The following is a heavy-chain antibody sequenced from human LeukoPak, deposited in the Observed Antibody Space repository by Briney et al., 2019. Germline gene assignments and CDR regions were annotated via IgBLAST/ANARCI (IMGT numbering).Heavy chain of an antibody. Sequence: PSETLSLTCTVSGDSISGSSYYWGWIRQPPGKGLEWIGNIYYGGSTYYNSSLKSQVSISVDTSNNQFSLKVSSETAADTAVYYCASADGYKIDYWGQGTLVTVSS. CDR3: ASADGYKIDY. CDR1: GDSISGSSYY. J-gene: IGHJ4*02. CDR2: IYYGGST. V-gene: IGHV4-39*01. D-gene: IGHD5-24*01.